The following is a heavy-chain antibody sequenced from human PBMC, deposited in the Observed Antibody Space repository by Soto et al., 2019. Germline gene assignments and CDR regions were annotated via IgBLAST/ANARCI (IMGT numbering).Heavy chain of an antibody. V-gene: IGHV1-2*02. D-gene: IGHD5-12*01. CDR1: GYTFTDYY. Sequence: ASVKVSCKASGYTFTDYYMHWVRQAPGQGLEWMGWINPNSGGTNYAQKFQGRVTMTRDTSISTAYMELSRLRSDDTAVYYCARTPGGYDLEFDYWGQGTLVTVSS. CDR2: INPNSGGT. CDR3: ARTPGGYDLEFDY. J-gene: IGHJ4*02.